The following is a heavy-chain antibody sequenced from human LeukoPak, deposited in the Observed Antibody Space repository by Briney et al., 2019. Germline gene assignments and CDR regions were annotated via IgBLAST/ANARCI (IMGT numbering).Heavy chain of an antibody. Sequence: SETLSPTCTVSGGSISSSSYYWGWIRQPPGKGLEWIGSIYYSGSTYYNPSLKCRVTISVDTSKNQFSLKLSSVTAADTAVYYCARLGVAAGQDYWGQGTLVTVSS. D-gene: IGHD2-15*01. V-gene: IGHV4-39*01. J-gene: IGHJ4*02. CDR2: IYYSGST. CDR1: GGSISSSSYY. CDR3: ARLGVAAGQDY.